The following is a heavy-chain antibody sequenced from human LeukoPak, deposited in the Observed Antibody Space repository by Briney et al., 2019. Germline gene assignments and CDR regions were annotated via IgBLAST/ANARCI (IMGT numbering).Heavy chain of an antibody. D-gene: IGHD6-6*01. CDR3: ARAYSRSSLVFDY. V-gene: IGHV1-18*01. CDR1: GYTFTSYG. CDR2: ISAYNGDT. J-gene: IGHJ4*02. Sequence: SVKVSCKASGYTFTSYGISWVRQAPGQGLEWMGWISAYNGDTNYAQNLQGRVTITTDTSTNTAYMELSSLRSEDTAVYYCARAYSRSSLVFDYWGQGTLVTVSS.